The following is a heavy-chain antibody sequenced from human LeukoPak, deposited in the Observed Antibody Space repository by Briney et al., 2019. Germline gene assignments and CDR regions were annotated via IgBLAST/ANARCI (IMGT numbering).Heavy chain of an antibody. CDR2: ISCNNGDT. V-gene: IGHV1-18*01. D-gene: IGHD4-11*01. CDR1: GYTFTSNG. J-gene: IGHJ4*02. Sequence: GASVKVSCKASGYTFTSNGITWVRQAPGQGLEWVGWISCNNGDTSYAQKFQGRVTMTRDMSTSTVYMELSRLRSEDTAVYYCARMTTEGYFDYWGQGTLVTVSS. CDR3: ARMTTEGYFDY.